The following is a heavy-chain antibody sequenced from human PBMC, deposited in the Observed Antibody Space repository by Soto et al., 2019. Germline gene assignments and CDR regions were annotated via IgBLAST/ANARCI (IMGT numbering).Heavy chain of an antibody. CDR3: AAPSPPYYDYIWGTMTLGSFDY. CDR1: GFTFSSYA. Sequence: GGSLRLSCAASGFTFSSYAMSWVRQAPGKGLEWVSAISGSGGSTYYADSVKGRFTISRDNSKNTLYLQMNSLRAEDTAVYYCAAPSPPYYDYIWGTMTLGSFDYWGQGTLVTVSS. CDR2: ISGSGGST. J-gene: IGHJ4*02. D-gene: IGHD3-16*01. V-gene: IGHV3-23*01.